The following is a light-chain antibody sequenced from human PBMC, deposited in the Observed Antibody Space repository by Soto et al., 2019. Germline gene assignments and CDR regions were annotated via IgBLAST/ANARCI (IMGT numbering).Light chain of an antibody. J-gene: IGKJ3*01. CDR1: QSVSSC. Sequence: EIVLTQSPATLSLSPGERATLSCRASQSVSSCLAWYQQKPGQAPRLLIYDVSNRATGIPARFSGSGSGTDFTLTISSREPEDFAVYYCQQRSNWPRFTFGPGTKVDIK. CDR2: DVS. V-gene: IGKV3-11*01. CDR3: QQRSNWPRFT.